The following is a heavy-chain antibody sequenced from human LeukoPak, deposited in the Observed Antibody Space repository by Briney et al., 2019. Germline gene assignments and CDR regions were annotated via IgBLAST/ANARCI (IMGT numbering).Heavy chain of an antibody. J-gene: IGHJ3*01. CDR2: TYYRSQWHN. V-gene: IGHV6-1*01. Sequence: SQTLSLTCAISGDSVSNNNGACNWIRQSPSRCLEWLGRTYYRSQWHNDYARSVMSRISVDPDTSKNQFSLHLSSVTPDDTAVYYCASGYAFDVWGRGTMVTVSS. CDR1: GDSVSNNNGA. CDR3: ASGYAFDV.